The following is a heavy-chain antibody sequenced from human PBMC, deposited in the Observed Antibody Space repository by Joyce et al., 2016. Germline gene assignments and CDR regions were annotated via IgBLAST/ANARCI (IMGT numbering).Heavy chain of an antibody. Sequence: EVQLVESGGGLVQPGGSQRLPCVASGFTFSSYWMSWFRQAQGKGLEWVDTIKPDGSEKFYVDSVKGRFTISRDNAKDSLSLQMNSLRAEDTAVYYCARAFGDYWGQGVLVTVSS. CDR3: ARAFGDY. CDR2: IKPDGSEK. V-gene: IGHV3-7*04. CDR1: GFTFSSYW. D-gene: IGHD3-10*01. J-gene: IGHJ4*02.